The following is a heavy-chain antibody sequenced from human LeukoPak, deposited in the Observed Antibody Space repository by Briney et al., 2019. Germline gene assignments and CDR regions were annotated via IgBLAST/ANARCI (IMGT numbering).Heavy chain of an antibody. CDR2: IYYSGST. CDR3: ARHRMAAAGLWGMGWFAY. D-gene: IGHD6-13*01. V-gene: IGHV4-39*01. Sequence: SETLSLTCTVSGGSISSSSYYWGWIRQPPGMGLEWIGSIYYSGSTYYNPSLNSRVTISVDTSKNQFSLKLSSVTAAETAVYYCARHRMAAAGLWGMGWFAYWGQGTLVTVSS. J-gene: IGHJ4*02. CDR1: GGSISSSSYY.